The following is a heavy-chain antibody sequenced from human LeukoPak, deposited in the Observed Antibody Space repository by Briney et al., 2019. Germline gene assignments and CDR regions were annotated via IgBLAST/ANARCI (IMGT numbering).Heavy chain of an antibody. CDR3: AVASSSWPHYYFDY. CDR1: GGSISSSSYY. J-gene: IGHJ4*02. D-gene: IGHD6-13*01. Sequence: KPSETLSLTCTVSGGSISSSSYYWGWIRQPPGKGLEWIGSIYYSGSTYYNPSLKSRVTISVDTSKNQFSLKLSSVTAADTAVYYCAVASSSWPHYYFDYWGQGTLVAVSS. V-gene: IGHV4-39*01. CDR2: IYYSGST.